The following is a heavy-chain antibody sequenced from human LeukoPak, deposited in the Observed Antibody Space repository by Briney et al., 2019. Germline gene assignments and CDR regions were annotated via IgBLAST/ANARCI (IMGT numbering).Heavy chain of an antibody. CDR1: GGSISNNYY. CDR3: ARLDFYGDPVFDAFDI. J-gene: IGHJ3*02. Sequence: SETLSLTCTVSGGSISNNYYWGWIRQPPGRGLEWIGTISYGGSTYYNPFLKSRVTISVDTSKNQFSLKLSSVTAADTAVYYCARLDFYGDPVFDAFDIWGQGTMVSVSS. CDR2: ISYGGST. V-gene: IGHV4-39*01. D-gene: IGHD4-17*01.